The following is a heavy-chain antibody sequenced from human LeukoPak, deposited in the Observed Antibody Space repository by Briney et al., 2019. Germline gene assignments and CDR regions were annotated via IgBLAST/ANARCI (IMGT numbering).Heavy chain of an antibody. D-gene: IGHD4-11*01. Sequence: GTSLRLSCEASGFTFSHFGMHWVRQAPGKGLQWVAVIWSDANNQYYADSVKGRFTISRDNFRNTVSLQMNSLRAEDTAVYYCAKAAQRGFDYSNSLEHWGQGSLVTVSS. CDR3: AKAAQRGFDYSNSLEH. J-gene: IGHJ4*02. CDR2: IWSDANNQ. V-gene: IGHV3-33*06. CDR1: GFTFSHFG.